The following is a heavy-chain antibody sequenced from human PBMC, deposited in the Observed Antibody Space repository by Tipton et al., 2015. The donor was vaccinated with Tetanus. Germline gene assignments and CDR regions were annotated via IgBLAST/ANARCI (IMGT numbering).Heavy chain of an antibody. CDR2: IYQTGST. Sequence: TLSLTCNVTGALLTTGGYSWGWIRQPPGQGLEWIGYIYQTGSTYYNPSLKSRVTISEDRSKNQISLRLRSVTAADTAVYYCARVKGTYNHDGLDVWGQGTTVTVAS. CDR3: ARVKGTYNHDGLDV. J-gene: IGHJ6*02. D-gene: IGHD3-10*01. V-gene: IGHV4-30-2*01. CDR1: GALLTTGGYS.